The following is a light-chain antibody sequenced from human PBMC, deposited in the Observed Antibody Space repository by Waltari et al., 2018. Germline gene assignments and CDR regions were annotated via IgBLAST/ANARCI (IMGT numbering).Light chain of an antibody. Sequence: QSALTQPASASGSPGQSLTISCTGTNSDALDGLRYLSWYQQHPGKAPKLIIYGVSNRPSGVSTRFSGSRSGNTASLTISGLQAEDEADYYCSSYASSSSVVFGGGTKLTVL. CDR2: GVS. J-gene: IGLJ2*01. CDR3: SSYASSSSVV. V-gene: IGLV2-14*03. CDR1: NSDALDGLRY.